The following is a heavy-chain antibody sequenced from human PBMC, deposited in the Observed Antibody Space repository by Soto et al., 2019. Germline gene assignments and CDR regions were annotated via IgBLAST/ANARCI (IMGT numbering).Heavy chain of an antibody. Sequence: GESLKISCKGSGYSFTSYWIGWVRQMPGKGLEWMGIIYPGDSDTRYSPSFQGPVTISADKSISTAYLQWSSLKASDTAMYYCARFRPLDIVVVPAAIWGFDPWGQGTLVTVSS. D-gene: IGHD2-2*02. J-gene: IGHJ5*02. CDR3: ARFRPLDIVVVPAAIWGFDP. V-gene: IGHV5-51*01. CDR2: IYPGDSDT. CDR1: GYSFTSYW.